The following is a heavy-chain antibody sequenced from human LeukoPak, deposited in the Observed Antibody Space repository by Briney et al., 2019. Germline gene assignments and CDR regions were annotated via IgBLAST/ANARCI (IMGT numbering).Heavy chain of an antibody. Sequence: PGGSRRLSCAASGFTFSSYSMNWVRQAPGKGLEWVSSISSSSSYIYYADSVKGRFTISRDNAKNSLYLQMNSLRAEDTAVYYCARGRRIAAAGLYYFDYWGQGTLVTVSS. D-gene: IGHD6-13*01. CDR1: GFTFSSYS. V-gene: IGHV3-21*01. CDR3: ARGRRIAAAGLYYFDY. CDR2: ISSSSSYI. J-gene: IGHJ4*02.